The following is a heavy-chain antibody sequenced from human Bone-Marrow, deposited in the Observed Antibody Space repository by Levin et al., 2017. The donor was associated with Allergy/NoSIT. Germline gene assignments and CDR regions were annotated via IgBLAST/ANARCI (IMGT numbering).Heavy chain of an antibody. CDR2: ISYDGSDK. Sequence: GGSLRLPCAVSGFTFSNYGMHWVRQAPGEGLEWVALISYDGSDKDYADSVKGRFTISRDSSKNTLYLQMNSLRAEDTAVYYCAKLLPWLVLTAPFDYWGQGTLVTVSS. D-gene: IGHD6-19*01. CDR3: AKLLPWLVLTAPFDY. J-gene: IGHJ4*02. CDR1: GFTFSNYG. V-gene: IGHV3-30*18.